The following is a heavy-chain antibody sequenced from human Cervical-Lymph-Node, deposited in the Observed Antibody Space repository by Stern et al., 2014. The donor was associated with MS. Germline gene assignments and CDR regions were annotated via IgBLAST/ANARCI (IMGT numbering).Heavy chain of an antibody. D-gene: IGHD4-17*01. J-gene: IGHJ4*02. CDR3: ARDIGYGDARFGY. CDR1: GYTFTSYA. CDR2: INAGNGNT. V-gene: IGHV1-3*01. Sequence: QLVQSGAEVKKPGASVKVSCKASGYTFTSYAMHWVRQAPGQRLEWMGWINAGNGNTKYSQKFQGRVTITRDTSASTAYMELSSLRSEDTAVYYCARDIGYGDARFGYWGQGTLVTVSS.